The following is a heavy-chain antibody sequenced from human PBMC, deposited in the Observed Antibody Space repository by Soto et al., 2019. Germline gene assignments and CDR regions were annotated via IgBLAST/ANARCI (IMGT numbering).Heavy chain of an antibody. CDR3: ARHGLTYDSSGYYYSGVWFDP. Sequence: SETPSLTCTVSGGSISSSSYYWGWIRQPPGKGLEWIGSIYYSGSTYYSPSLKSRVTISVDTSKNQFSLKLSSVTAADTAVYYCARHGLTYDSSGYYYSGVWFDPWGQGTLVTVSS. CDR1: GGSISSSSYY. V-gene: IGHV4-39*01. CDR2: IYYSGST. J-gene: IGHJ5*02. D-gene: IGHD3-22*01.